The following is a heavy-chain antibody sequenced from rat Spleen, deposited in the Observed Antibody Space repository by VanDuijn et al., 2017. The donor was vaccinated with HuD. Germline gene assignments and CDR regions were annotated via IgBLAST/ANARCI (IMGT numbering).Heavy chain of an antibody. V-gene: IGHV3-1*01. D-gene: IGHD1-9*01. CDR1: NYSITSDY. CDR3: VREGGYNPYVMDA. J-gene: IGHJ4*01. Sequence: EVQLQESGPGLVKPSQSLSLTCSVTNYSITSDYWGWIRKFPGNKMEWIGHISYSGSTSYNPSLKSRISITRDTSKNQFFLQVNSVTTEDTATYYCVREGGYNPYVMDAWGQGASVTVSS. CDR2: ISYSGST.